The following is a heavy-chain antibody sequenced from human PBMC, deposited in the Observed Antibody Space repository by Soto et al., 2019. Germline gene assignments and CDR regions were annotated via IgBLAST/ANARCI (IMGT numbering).Heavy chain of an antibody. D-gene: IGHD2-21*02. CDR3: SRDDCGSYPVWLLEY. V-gene: IGHV3-33*01. Sequence: GGSLRLSCAASGFTFSSYGMHWVRQAPGKGLEWVAVIWYDGSNKYYADSVKGRFTISRDNSKNTLYLQMNSLRAEDTAVYYCSRDDCGSYPVWLLEYWGPGTLHAVSS. CDR2: IWYDGSNK. CDR1: GFTFSSYG. J-gene: IGHJ4*02.